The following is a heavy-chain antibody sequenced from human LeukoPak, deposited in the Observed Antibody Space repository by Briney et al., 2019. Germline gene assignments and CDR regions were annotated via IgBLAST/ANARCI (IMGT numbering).Heavy chain of an antibody. D-gene: IGHD6-13*01. V-gene: IGHV1-2*06. Sequence: ASVKVSCKASGYTFTGYYMHWVRQAPGQGLEWMGRINPNSGGTNYAQKFQGRVTMTRDTSISTAYMELGRLRSDDTAVYYCARYSSSWHYMDVWGKGTTVTVSS. CDR1: GYTFTGYY. CDR3: ARYSSSWHYMDV. CDR2: INPNSGGT. J-gene: IGHJ6*03.